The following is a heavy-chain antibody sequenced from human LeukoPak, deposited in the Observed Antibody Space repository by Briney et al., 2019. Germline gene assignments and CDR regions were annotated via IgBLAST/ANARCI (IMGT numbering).Heavy chain of an antibody. D-gene: IGHD1-14*01. J-gene: IGHJ4*02. CDR1: GGSISSYY. Sequence: SETLSLTCTVSGGSISSYYWSWIRQPPGKGLEWIGYIYYSGSTNYNPSLKSRVTISVDTSKNQFSLKLSSVTAADTAVYYCARLGGGRSYWGQGTLVTVSS. CDR3: ARLGGGRSY. CDR2: IYYSGST. V-gene: IGHV4-59*08.